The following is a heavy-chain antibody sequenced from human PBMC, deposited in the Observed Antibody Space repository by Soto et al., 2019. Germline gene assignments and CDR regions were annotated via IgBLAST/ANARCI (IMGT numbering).Heavy chain of an antibody. J-gene: IGHJ3*02. CDR1: GFTFSSYW. Sequence: GGSLRLSCAASGFTFSSYWMHWVRQAPGKGLVWVSRINSDGSSTSYADSVKGRFTISRDNAKNTLYLQMNSLRAEDTAVYYCARREGLLLWFGDATAGAFDIWGQGTMVTVSS. D-gene: IGHD3-10*01. CDR3: ARREGLLLWFGDATAGAFDI. CDR2: INSDGSST. V-gene: IGHV3-74*01.